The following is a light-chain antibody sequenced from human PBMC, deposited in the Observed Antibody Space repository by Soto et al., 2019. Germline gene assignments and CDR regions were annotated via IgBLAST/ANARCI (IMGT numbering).Light chain of an antibody. CDR1: ESVDSN. CDR2: AAS. CDR3: QQANSFPIT. J-gene: IGKJ5*01. Sequence: EIVMTQSPPTLSLSPGEGATLSCRASESVDSNLAWYQQKPGQAPRLLIYAASIRATGIPARFSGGGSGTVFTLTISSLQPEDFATYYCQQANSFPITFGQGTRLEIK. V-gene: IGKV3D-15*01.